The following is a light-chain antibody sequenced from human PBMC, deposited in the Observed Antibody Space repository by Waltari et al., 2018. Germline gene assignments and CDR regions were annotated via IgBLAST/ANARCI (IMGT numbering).Light chain of an antibody. CDR1: NIGGKT. Sequence: SYELTQPLSVSVAPGQTASITRGGDNIGGKTVHWYQPKPGQAPVLVIYRDSHRPSGIPERFSGSNSENTATLTISRVQAGDEADLYCQVWDSTTDVIFGGGTKLTVL. CDR3: QVWDSTTDVI. V-gene: IGLV3-9*01. J-gene: IGLJ2*01. CDR2: RDS.